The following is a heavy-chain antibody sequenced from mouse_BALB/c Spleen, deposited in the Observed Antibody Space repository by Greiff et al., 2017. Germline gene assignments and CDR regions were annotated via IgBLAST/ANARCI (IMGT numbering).Heavy chain of an antibody. D-gene: IGHD2-1*01. Sequence: LQQPGAELVKPGASVKLSCKASGYTFTSYWMHWVKQRPGQGLEWIGEINPSNGRTNYNEKFKSKATLTVDKSSSTAYMQLSSLTSEDSAVYYCECGNFAYWGQGTLVTVSA. CDR3: ECGNFAY. V-gene: IGHV1S81*02. CDR2: INPSNGRT. J-gene: IGHJ3*01. CDR1: GYTFTSYW.